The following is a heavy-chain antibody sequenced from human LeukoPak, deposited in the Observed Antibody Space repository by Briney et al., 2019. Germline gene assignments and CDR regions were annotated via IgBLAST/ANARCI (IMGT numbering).Heavy chain of an antibody. V-gene: IGHV1-18*04. Sequence: ASVKVSCKASGYTFTSYGISWVRQAPGQGLEWMGWISAYNGNTNCAQKLQGRVTMTTDTSTSTAYMELRSLRSDDTAVYYCARVLSYPVTTVIDYWGQGTLVTVSS. CDR3: ARVLSYPVTTVIDY. CDR2: ISAYNGNT. D-gene: IGHD4-17*01. CDR1: GYTFTSYG. J-gene: IGHJ4*02.